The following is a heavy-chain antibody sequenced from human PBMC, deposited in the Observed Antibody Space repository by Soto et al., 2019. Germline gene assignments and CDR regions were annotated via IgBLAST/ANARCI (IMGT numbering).Heavy chain of an antibody. Sequence: EVHLAESGGGLVEPGGSHRLSCAASGFNFNTAWMNWVRQAPGRGLEWVGRIKGKTEGETTDYAAPVKGRFTISRDNSQKRVYLQMNSLKTEDTAVYFCASSPGCSECYVGEYFQLWGQGTLVTVSS. CDR3: ASSPGCSECYVGEYFQL. D-gene: IGHD2-2*01. V-gene: IGHV3-15*07. CDR1: GFNFNTAW. J-gene: IGHJ1*01. CDR2: IKGKTEGETT.